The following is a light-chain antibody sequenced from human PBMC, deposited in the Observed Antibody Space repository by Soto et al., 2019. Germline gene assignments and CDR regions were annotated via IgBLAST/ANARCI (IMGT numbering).Light chain of an antibody. J-gene: IGKJ1*01. CDR3: QQYDNWWT. V-gene: IGKV3-15*01. Sequence: EMVMTQSPATLSVSPGERATLSCRASQSVRSSLAWYQHKPGQPPRLLIYGASTRATGVPARFSGSGSGTEFTLTISSLQSEDFAVYYCQQYDNWWTFGQGTKVEIK. CDR2: GAS. CDR1: QSVRSS.